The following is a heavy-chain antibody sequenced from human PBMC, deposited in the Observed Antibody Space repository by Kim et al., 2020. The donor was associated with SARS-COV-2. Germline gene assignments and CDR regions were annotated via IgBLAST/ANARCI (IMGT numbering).Heavy chain of an antibody. CDR3: AREFKDGFGELPSFGY. CDR2: INPSGGST. Sequence: ASVKVSCKASGYTFTSYYMHWVRQAPGQGLEWMGIINPSGGSTSYAQKFQGRVTMTRDTSTSTVYMELSSLRSEDTAVYYCAREFKDGFGELPSFGYWGQGTLVTVSS. D-gene: IGHD3-10*01. CDR1: GYTFTSYY. V-gene: IGHV1-46*01. J-gene: IGHJ4*02.